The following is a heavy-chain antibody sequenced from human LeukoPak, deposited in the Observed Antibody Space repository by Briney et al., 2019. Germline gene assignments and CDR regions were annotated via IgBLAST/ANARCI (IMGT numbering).Heavy chain of an antibody. J-gene: IGHJ4*02. CDR2: ISSSSSTI. CDR1: GFTFSSYS. Sequence: PGGSLRLSCAASGFTFSSYSMNWVRQAPGKGLEWVSYISSSSSTIYYADYVKGRFTISIDNAKNSLYLQMNSLRAEDTAVYYCAREHYYGSGSPPDYWGQGTLVTVSS. V-gene: IGHV3-48*01. CDR3: AREHYYGSGSPPDY. D-gene: IGHD3-10*01.